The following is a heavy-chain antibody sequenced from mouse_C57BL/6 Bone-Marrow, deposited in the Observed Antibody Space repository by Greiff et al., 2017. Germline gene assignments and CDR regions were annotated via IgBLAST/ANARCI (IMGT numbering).Heavy chain of an antibody. J-gene: IGHJ4*01. Sequence: EVMLVESEGGLVQPGSSMKLSCTASGFTFSDYYMAWVRQVPEKGLEWVANINYDGSSTYYLDSLKSRFIISRDNAKNILYLQMSSLKSEDTATYYCARESNPYAMDYWGQGTSVTVSS. CDR3: ARESNPYAMDY. D-gene: IGHD2-5*01. V-gene: IGHV5-16*01. CDR1: GFTFSDYY. CDR2: INYDGSST.